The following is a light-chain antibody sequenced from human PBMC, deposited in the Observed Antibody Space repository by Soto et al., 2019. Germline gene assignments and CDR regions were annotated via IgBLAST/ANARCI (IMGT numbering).Light chain of an antibody. CDR3: QQYNDRPFT. Sequence: EIVMTQSPATLSVSPGERATLSCRASQSVSGNFAWYQQKPGQAPRLLIYGASTRATGIPARFSGSGSGTEFTLTISSLQSEDFAVYSCQQYNDRPFTFGPGTKVDIK. J-gene: IGKJ3*01. V-gene: IGKV3-15*01. CDR1: QSVSGN. CDR2: GAS.